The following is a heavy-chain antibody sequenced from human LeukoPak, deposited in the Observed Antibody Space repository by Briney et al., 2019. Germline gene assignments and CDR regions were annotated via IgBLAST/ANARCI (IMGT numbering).Heavy chain of an antibody. CDR2: IYYSGST. CDR1: GGSISSSGYY. Sequence: SETLSLTCTVSGGSISSSGYYWGWIRQPPGKGLEWIASIYYSGSTYYNPSLKSRVTISADTSKNQLSLKLSSLTAADTAVYYCARHEYSGSYYGLSWFDPWGQGTLVTVSS. V-gene: IGHV4-39*01. CDR3: ARHEYSGSYYGLSWFDP. D-gene: IGHD1-26*01. J-gene: IGHJ5*02.